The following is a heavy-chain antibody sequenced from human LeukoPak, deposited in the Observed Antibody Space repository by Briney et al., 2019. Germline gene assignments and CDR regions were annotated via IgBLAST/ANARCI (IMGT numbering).Heavy chain of an antibody. Sequence: SETLSLTCAVYGGSFSGYYWSWIRQPPGKGLEWIGSIYYSGSTYYNPSLKSRVTISVDTSKNQFSLKLSSVTAADTAVYYCAREGDTLGYWGQGTLVTVSS. CDR3: AREGDTLGY. CDR1: GGSFSGYY. CDR2: IYYSGST. V-gene: IGHV4-34*01. J-gene: IGHJ4*02. D-gene: IGHD5-18*01.